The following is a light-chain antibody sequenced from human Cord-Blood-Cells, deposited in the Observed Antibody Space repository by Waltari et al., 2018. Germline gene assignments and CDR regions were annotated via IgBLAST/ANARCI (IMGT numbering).Light chain of an antibody. Sequence: SYELTQPPSVSVSPGQTASITCPGAHLGDKSACWYQQKPGQSPVLVIYQDSKRPSGIPERFSGSNSGNTATLTISGTQAMDEADYYCQAWDSSTYVFGTGTKVTVL. V-gene: IGLV3-1*01. J-gene: IGLJ1*01. CDR3: QAWDSSTYV. CDR2: QDS. CDR1: HLGDKS.